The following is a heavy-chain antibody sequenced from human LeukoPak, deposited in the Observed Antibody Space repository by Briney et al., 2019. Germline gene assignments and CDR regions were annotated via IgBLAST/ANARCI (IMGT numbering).Heavy chain of an antibody. CDR3: ARCGYSYGMDY. D-gene: IGHD5-18*01. CDR1: GGSFRSYY. V-gene: IGHV4-59*08. Sequence: SETLSLTCIVSGGSFRSYYWSWIRQPPGKGLEWIGYIYYSGSTNYNPSLKSRVTISVDTSKNQFSLKLSSVTAADTAVYYCARCGYSYGMDYWGQGTLVTVSS. J-gene: IGHJ4*02. CDR2: IYYSGST.